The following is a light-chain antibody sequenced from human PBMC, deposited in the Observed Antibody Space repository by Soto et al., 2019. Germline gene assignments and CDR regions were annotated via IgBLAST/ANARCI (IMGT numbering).Light chain of an antibody. CDR2: DVS. J-gene: IGLJ1*01. CDR3: SSYTSSSTRV. CDR1: NSDVGGYNY. Sequence: QSVLTQPASVSGSPGQSITISCTGTNSDVGGYNYVSWYQQHPGKAPQLMIYDVSNRPSGVSNRFSGSKSGNTASLTVSGLQAEDEADYYCSSYTSSSTRVFGTGTKVTVL. V-gene: IGLV2-14*01.